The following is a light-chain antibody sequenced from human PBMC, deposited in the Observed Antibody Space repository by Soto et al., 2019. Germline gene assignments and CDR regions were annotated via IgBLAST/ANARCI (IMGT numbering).Light chain of an antibody. CDR2: GAS. CDR1: QSVSSD. Sequence: EIVMTQSPATLSVSPGERATLSCRASQSVSSDLAWYQQKTGQAPRLLIYGASTRATGIPARFSGSGSGTEFTLTISSLQSEDFAVYYCQQYKNWPPGPRTFGQGTKVEIK. V-gene: IGKV3-15*01. CDR3: QQYKNWPPGPRT. J-gene: IGKJ1*01.